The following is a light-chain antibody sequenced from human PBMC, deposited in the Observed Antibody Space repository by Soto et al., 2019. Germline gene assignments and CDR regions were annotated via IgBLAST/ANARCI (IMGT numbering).Light chain of an antibody. CDR2: AAS. J-gene: IGKJ2*01. Sequence: AIRMTQSPSSLSASTGDRATITCRASQGINSYLAWYRQKPGKAPVLLMYAASTLQSGVPSRFSGSGSGTDFTLTISTLQSEDFATYYCQQYDIYPYTFGQGTKLEIK. CDR1: QGINSY. CDR3: QQYDIYPYT. V-gene: IGKV1-8*01.